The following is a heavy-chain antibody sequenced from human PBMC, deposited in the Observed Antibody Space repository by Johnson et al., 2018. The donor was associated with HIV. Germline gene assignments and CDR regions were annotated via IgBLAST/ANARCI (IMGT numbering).Heavy chain of an antibody. CDR3: AKDVGGWELVLDAFDI. CDR2: IRDDGSNK. CDR1: GFAFSSYG. J-gene: IGHJ3*02. D-gene: IGHD1-26*01. V-gene: IGHV3-30*02. Sequence: QVQLVESGGGVVQPGGSLRLSCVSSGFAFSSYGMHWVRQAPGKGLAWVAFIRDDGSNKYYADSVKGRFTISRDNSKNTLYLQMNSLRAEDTAVYYFAKDVGGWELVLDAFDIWGQGTMVTVSS.